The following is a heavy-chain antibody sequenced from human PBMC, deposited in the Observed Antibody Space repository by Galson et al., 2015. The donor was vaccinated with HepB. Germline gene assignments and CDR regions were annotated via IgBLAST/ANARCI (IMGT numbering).Heavy chain of an antibody. Sequence: SLRLSCAASGFTFSSYAMHWVRQAPGKGLEWVAVISFDGNNKYYADSVKGRFTISRDNSKNTLYLQMNGLRTEDTAVYFCARVSVKYFDTSGTFDYWGQGTLVTVSS. J-gene: IGHJ4*02. D-gene: IGHD3-22*01. CDR3: ARVSVKYFDTSGTFDY. CDR2: ISFDGNNK. CDR1: GFTFSSYA. V-gene: IGHV3-30-3*01.